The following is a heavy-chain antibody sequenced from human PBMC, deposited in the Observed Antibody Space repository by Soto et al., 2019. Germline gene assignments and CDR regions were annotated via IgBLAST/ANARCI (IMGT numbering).Heavy chain of an antibody. V-gene: IGHV3-9*01. CDR2: INWNSRSI. CDR1: GFTFDDYA. J-gene: IGHJ6*03. D-gene: IGHD3-9*01. CDR3: AKDHYDILTGPMDV. Sequence: EVQLVESGGGLVQPGRSLRLSCAASGFTFDDYAIHWVRQAPGKGLEWVSGINWNSRSIGYADSVKGRFTISRDNAKNSLYLQMNSLRVEDTALYYCAKDHYDILTGPMDVWVKGTTVTVSS.